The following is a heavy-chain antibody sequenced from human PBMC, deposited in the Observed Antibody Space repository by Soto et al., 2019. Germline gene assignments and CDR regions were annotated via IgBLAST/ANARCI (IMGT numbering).Heavy chain of an antibody. CDR2: ISYDGSNK. D-gene: IGHD2-15*01. Sequence: QVQLVESGGGVVQPGRSLRLSCAASGFTFSSYAMHWVRQAPGKGLEWVAVISYDGSNKYYADSVKGRFTISRDNSXNXLXXQMASLRDEDTAVYYCARGPRMVAAGTNSYYGMDVWGQGTTVTVSS. CDR3: ARGPRMVAAGTNSYYGMDV. J-gene: IGHJ6*02. CDR1: GFTFSSYA. V-gene: IGHV3-30-3*01.